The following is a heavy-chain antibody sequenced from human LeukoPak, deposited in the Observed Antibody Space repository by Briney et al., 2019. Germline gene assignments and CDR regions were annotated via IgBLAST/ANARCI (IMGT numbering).Heavy chain of an antibody. Sequence: PGGSLRLSCAASGFTFSSYWMSWVRQAPGKGLEWVANIKQDGSEKYYVDSVKGRFTISRDNAKNSLYLQMSSQRAEDTAVYYCARSVVVPAAMNGMDVWGQGTTVTVSS. V-gene: IGHV3-7*01. CDR1: GFTFSSYW. D-gene: IGHD2-2*01. CDR2: IKQDGSEK. CDR3: ARSVVVPAAMNGMDV. J-gene: IGHJ6*02.